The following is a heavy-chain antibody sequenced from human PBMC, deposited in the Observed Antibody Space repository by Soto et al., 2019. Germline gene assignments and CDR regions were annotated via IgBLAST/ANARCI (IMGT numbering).Heavy chain of an antibody. CDR3: ARHVSYLVEFPYYFDY. Sequence: SETLSLTCTVSGGSISSSSYYWGWIRQPPGKGLEWIGSIYYSGSTYYNPSLKSRVTISVDTSKNQFSLKLSSVTAADTAVYYCARHVSYLVEFPYYFDYWGQGTLVTVSS. D-gene: IGHD3-10*01. V-gene: IGHV4-39*01. CDR1: GGSISSSSYY. CDR2: IYYSGST. J-gene: IGHJ4*02.